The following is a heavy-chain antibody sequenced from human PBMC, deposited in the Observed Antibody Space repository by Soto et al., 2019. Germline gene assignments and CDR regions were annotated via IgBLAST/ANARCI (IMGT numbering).Heavy chain of an antibody. CDR2: ITAYNRNT. D-gene: IGHD2-15*01. V-gene: IGHV1-18*01. CDR1: GYTFTSYG. J-gene: IGHJ1*01. Sequence: GASVKVSCKASGYTFTSYGMSWVRQAPGQGLEWMRWITAYNRNTNYAPKLQGIVTMTTDTSTSTAYMELRSLTSDDTAVYYCPRDGVVVVAATPFQHRGQGTLVTVSS. CDR3: PRDGVVVVAATPFQH.